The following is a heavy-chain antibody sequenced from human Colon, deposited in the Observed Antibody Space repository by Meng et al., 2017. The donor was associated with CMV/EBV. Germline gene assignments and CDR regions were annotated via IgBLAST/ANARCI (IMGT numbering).Heavy chain of an antibody. J-gene: IGHJ4*02. V-gene: IGHV3-30*04. CDR1: GFTFSSYA. Sequence: GESLKISCAASGFTFSSYAMHWVRQAPGKGLEWVAFISYDGFNKNYADSVNGRFTVSRDNSRNTLDLQMSGLRVEDTAVYYCARGGVVVAIKGPDYWGQGTLVTVSS. D-gene: IGHD2-21*01. CDR2: ISYDGFNK. CDR3: ARGGVVVAIKGPDY.